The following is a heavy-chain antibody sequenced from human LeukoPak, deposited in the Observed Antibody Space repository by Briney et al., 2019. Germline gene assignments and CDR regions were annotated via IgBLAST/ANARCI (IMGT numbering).Heavy chain of an antibody. V-gene: IGHV3-30*02. CDR3: AKDGNNCHAGTCYQVGYSYYSYMDV. D-gene: IGHD6-13*01. CDR1: GFTFSHYG. J-gene: IGHJ6*03. CDR2: IRYDASYK. Sequence: GGSLRLSCTASGFTFSHYGIHWVRQAPGKGLEWVAYIRYDASYKYYVDSVKGRFTISRDNSKSTLYLQMDGLKIDDTALYYCAKDGNNCHAGTCYQVGYSYYSYMDVWGKGTTVTVSS.